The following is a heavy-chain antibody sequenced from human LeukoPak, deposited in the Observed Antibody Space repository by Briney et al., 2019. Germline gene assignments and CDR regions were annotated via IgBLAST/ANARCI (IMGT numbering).Heavy chain of an antibody. CDR2: INPSGGST. D-gene: IGHD1-1*01. CDR1: GYTFPSYY. J-gene: IGHJ4*02. CDR3: ARGEDGTNEYGDY. Sequence: ASVKVSCQPSGYTFPSYYMHWVRQAPGQAREWMGIINPSGGSTSYAQKCQGRVTMTRDTSTSTVYMELSSLRSEDTAVYYCARGEDGTNEYGDYWGQGTLVTVSS. V-gene: IGHV1-46*01.